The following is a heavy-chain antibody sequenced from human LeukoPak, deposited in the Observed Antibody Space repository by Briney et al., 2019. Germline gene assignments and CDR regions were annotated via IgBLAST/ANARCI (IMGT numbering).Heavy chain of an antibody. J-gene: IGHJ4*02. CDR3: AKIGPGRIAAAGISY. Sequence: GGSLTLSCAASGFTFSSYAMSWVRQAPGKGREWISAISGSGGSTYYADPVKGRFTISRDNSKNTLYLQMNSLRAEDTAVYYCAKIGPGRIAAAGISYWGQGTLVTVSS. V-gene: IGHV3-23*01. CDR1: GFTFSSYA. CDR2: ISGSGGST. D-gene: IGHD6-13*01.